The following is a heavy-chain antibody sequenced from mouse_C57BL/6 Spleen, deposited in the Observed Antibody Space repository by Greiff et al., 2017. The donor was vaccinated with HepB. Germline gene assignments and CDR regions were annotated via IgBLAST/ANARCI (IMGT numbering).Heavy chain of an antibody. CDR3: AREGIIYYYGQYYFDY. J-gene: IGHJ2*01. V-gene: IGHV3-6*01. Sequence: EVKLMESGPGLVKPSQSLSLTCSVTGYSITSGYYWNWIRQFPGNKLEWMGYISYDGSNNYNPSLKNRISITRDTSKNQFFLKLNSVTTEDTATYYCAREGIIYYYGQYYFDYWGQGTTLTVSS. CDR1: GYSITSGYY. CDR2: ISYDGSN. D-gene: IGHD1-1*01.